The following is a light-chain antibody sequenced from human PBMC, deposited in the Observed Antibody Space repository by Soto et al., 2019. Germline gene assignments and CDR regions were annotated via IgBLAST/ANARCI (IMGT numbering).Light chain of an antibody. V-gene: IGLV2-11*01. Sequence: QSALTQPRSVSGSPGQSVTLSCTGTSSDVGGYNDVTWYQQYPGKAPKVMIYDVKTRPSGVPDRFSGSKSGNTASLTISGLQAEDEADYYCCSYAGDYTFVFGTGTKVTVL. CDR1: SSDVGGYND. J-gene: IGLJ1*01. CDR3: CSYAGDYTFV. CDR2: DVK.